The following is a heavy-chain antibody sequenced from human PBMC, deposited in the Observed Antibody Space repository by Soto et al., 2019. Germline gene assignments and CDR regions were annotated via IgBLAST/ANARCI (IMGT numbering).Heavy chain of an antibody. V-gene: IGHV3-23*01. J-gene: IGHJ6*02. CDR1: GFTFSSYG. CDR3: AKSEEIDYGMDV. Sequence: GGSLRLSCAASGFTFSSYGMSWVRQAPGKGLEWVSAISGSGGSTYYADSVKGRFTISRDNSKNTLYLQMNSLRAEDTAVYYCAKSEEIDYGMDVWGQGTTVTVSS. CDR2: ISGSGGST.